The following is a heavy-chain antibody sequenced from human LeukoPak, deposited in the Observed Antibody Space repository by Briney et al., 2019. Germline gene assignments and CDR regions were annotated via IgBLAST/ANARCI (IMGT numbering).Heavy chain of an antibody. J-gene: IGHJ4*02. V-gene: IGHV4-39*01. D-gene: IGHD5-24*01. CDR2: IYDSGST. CDR1: GGSIRSSYYY. CDR3: ARLRDGRWLLEY. Sequence: SETLSLTCTVSGGSIRSSYYYWGWIRQPPGKGLEWIGSIYDSGSTYYNPSLRSRVTISVDTSKNQFSLKLNSVTAADTAVYYCARLRDGRWLLEYWGQGTLVTASS.